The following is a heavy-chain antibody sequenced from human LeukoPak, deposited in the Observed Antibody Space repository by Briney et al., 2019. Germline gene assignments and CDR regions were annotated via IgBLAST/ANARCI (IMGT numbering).Heavy chain of an antibody. Sequence: GGSLSLSCAASGFTFVNYAMNWVRQAPGKGLEWVADIYNTGDYTYYAHPVRGRFTISRDNSKNTLYLQMDSLRDEDTALYYCAKSGARWSHFDSWGQGALVTVSS. CDR1: GFTFVNYA. V-gene: IGHV3-23*05. J-gene: IGHJ4*02. CDR2: IYNTGDYT. CDR3: AKSGARWSHFDS. D-gene: IGHD3-3*01.